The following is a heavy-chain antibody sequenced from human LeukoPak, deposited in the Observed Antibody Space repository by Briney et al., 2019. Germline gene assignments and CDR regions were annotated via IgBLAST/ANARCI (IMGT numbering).Heavy chain of an antibody. CDR2: IYYSGST. D-gene: IGHD2-2*02. J-gene: IGHJ5*02. CDR3: AKNCSSANCYKGGFDP. CDR1: GGSISSGGSY. V-gene: IGHV4-31*03. Sequence: SQTLSLTCTVSGGSISSGGSYWSWIRQHPGKGLEWIGYIYYSGSTYSNPSLKSRVTISVDTSKNQFSLNLSSVTAADTAGYYCAKNCSSANCYKGGFDPWGQGTLVTVSS.